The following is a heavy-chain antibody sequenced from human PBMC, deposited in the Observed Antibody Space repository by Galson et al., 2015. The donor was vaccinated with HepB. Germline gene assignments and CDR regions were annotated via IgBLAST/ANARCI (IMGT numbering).Heavy chain of an antibody. CDR1: GGTFSSYA. Sequence: SVKASCKASGGTFSSYAISWVRQAPGQGLEWMGGIIPIFGTANYAQKFQGRVTITADESTSTAYMELSSLRSEDTAVYYCARGDYYDSRGNWFDPWGQGTLVTVSS. D-gene: IGHD3-22*01. CDR2: IIPIFGTA. J-gene: IGHJ5*02. CDR3: ARGDYYDSRGNWFDP. V-gene: IGHV1-69*13.